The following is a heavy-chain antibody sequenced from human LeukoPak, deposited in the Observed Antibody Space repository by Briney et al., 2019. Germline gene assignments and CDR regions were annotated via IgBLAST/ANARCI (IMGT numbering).Heavy chain of an antibody. V-gene: IGHV3-7*03. J-gene: IGHJ4*02. Sequence: QPGGSLRLSCAASGFTFSGYWMSWVRQTPEKGLEWVANIKQDGYEKYYADSVKGRFTISRDNAKNSLYLQMNSLRAEDTAVYYCAVTRTFDYWGQGTLVTVSS. CDR2: IKQDGYEK. D-gene: IGHD1-7*01. CDR1: GFTFSGYW. CDR3: AVTRTFDY.